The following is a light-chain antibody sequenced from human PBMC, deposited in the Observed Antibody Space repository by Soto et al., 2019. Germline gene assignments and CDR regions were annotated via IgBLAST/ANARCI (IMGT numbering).Light chain of an antibody. CDR2: AVN. CDR1: SSDVGDYNY. Sequence: QSALTQPRSVSGSPGQSVTISCTGTSSDVGDYNYVSWYQQHPGKAPKLLIYAVNLRPSGVPDRFSGSKSGITASLTISGLQAGDAADYSCGSYAGSYTWVFGGGTKLTVL. CDR3: GSYAGSYTWV. V-gene: IGLV2-11*01. J-gene: IGLJ3*02.